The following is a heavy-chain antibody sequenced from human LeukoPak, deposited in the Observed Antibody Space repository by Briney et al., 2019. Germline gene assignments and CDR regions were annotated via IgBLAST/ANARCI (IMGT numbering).Heavy chain of an antibody. J-gene: IGHJ6*03. CDR1: GGSFSGYY. Sequence: SETLSLTCAVYGGSFSGYYWSWIRQPPGKGLEWIGEINHSGSTNYNPSLKSRVTISVDTSKNQFSLKLSSVTAADTAVYYCARDRGFGVVSGRYYYMDVWGKGTTVTVSS. V-gene: IGHV4-34*01. CDR2: INHSGST. CDR3: ARDRGFGVVSGRYYYMDV. D-gene: IGHD3-3*01.